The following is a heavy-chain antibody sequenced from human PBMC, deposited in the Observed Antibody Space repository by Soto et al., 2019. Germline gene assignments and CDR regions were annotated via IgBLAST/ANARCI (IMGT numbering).Heavy chain of an antibody. CDR3: ARDLNYGVSTVYYDVFDT. V-gene: IGHV3-7*01. CDR1: GFTFSTSW. Sequence: VQLVESGGGLVQPGGSLRLSCLASGFTFSTSWMTWVRQAPGKGLEWVANMKGDGSKENYVDSVKGRFTISRDNAKNSLFLQMNSLRDEDTALYYCARDLNYGVSTVYYDVFDTWGQWTMVNVSP. CDR2: MKGDGSKE. J-gene: IGHJ3*02. D-gene: IGHD4-17*01.